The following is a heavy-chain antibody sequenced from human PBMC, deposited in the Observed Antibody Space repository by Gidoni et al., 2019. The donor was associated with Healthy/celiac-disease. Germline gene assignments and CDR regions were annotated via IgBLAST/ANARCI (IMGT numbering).Heavy chain of an antibody. CDR1: GFTFSSYG. Sequence: QVQLVESGGGVVQPGRSLRLSCAASGFTFSSYGMHWVRQAPGKGLEWVAVIWYDGSNKYYADSVKGRFTISRDNSKNTLYLQMNSLRAEDTAVYYCARERVYSSSWGGMDVWGQGTTVTVSS. V-gene: IGHV3-33*01. CDR2: IWYDGSNK. J-gene: IGHJ6*02. D-gene: IGHD6-13*01. CDR3: ARERVYSSSWGGMDV.